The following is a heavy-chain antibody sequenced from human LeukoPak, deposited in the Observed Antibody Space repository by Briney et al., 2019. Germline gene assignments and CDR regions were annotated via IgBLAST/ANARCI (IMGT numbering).Heavy chain of an antibody. J-gene: IGHJ6*03. CDR3: AKELNGYYYYYMDV. V-gene: IGHV3-11*01. CDR2: ISSSGSTI. CDR1: GFTFSDYY. Sequence: GGSLRPSCAASGFTFSDYYMSWIRQAPGKGLEWVSYISSSGSTIYYADSVKGRFTISRDNSKNTLYLQMNSLRAEDTAVYYCAKELNGYYYYYMDVWGKGTTVTVSS. D-gene: IGHD1-1*01.